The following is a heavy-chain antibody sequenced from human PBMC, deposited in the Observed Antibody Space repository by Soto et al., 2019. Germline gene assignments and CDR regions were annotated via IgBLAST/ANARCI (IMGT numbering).Heavy chain of an antibody. CDR2: ISSSSSTI. CDR1: GFTFSSYS. Sequence: GGSLRLSCAASGFTFSSYSMNWVRQAPGKGLEWVSYISSSSSTIYYADSVKGRFTISRDNAKNSLYLQMNSLRAEDTAVYYCARSFGPLYCISTRCGDDIWGQGTMVTVSS. J-gene: IGHJ3*02. CDR3: ARSFGPLYCISTRCGDDI. V-gene: IGHV3-48*01. D-gene: IGHD2-2*01.